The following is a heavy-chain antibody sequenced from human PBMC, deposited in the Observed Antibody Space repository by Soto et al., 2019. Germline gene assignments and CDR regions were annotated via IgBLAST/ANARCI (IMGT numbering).Heavy chain of an antibody. CDR3: VGTGTTDDF. Sequence: VQLPGSGPGLLKPSQTLSLTCTVSGASVNTGDYYWSYIRQPPGKGLEWLGYIFYSGDTYYNPSLKSRATISLNTSRNQFSLTLTSVTDADTALYYCVGTGTTDDFWGQGTLVTVSS. D-gene: IGHD1-7*01. CDR2: IFYSGDT. CDR1: GASVNTGDYY. J-gene: IGHJ1*01. V-gene: IGHV4-30-4*01.